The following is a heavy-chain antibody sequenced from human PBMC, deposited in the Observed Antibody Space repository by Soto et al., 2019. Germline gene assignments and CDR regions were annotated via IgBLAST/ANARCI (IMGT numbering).Heavy chain of an antibody. Sequence: AASVKVSCKASGYTFTSYDINWVRQATGQGLEWMGWMNPNSGNTGYAQKFQGRVTMTRNTSISTAYMELSSLRSEDTAVYYCARGFSSGSNYYYYGMDVWGQGTTVTVSS. D-gene: IGHD6-19*01. CDR3: ARGFSSGSNYYYYGMDV. V-gene: IGHV1-8*01. CDR1: GYTFTSYD. J-gene: IGHJ6*02. CDR2: MNPNSGNT.